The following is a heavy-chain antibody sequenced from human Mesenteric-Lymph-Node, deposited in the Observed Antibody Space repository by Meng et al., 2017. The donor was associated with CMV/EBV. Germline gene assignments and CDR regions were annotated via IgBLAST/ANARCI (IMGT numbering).Heavy chain of an antibody. CDR1: GFTFDSYA. Sequence: ESLKISCAASGFTFDSYAMNWVRQAPGKGLEWIGYIYYRGSTNYNPSLKSRVTISLDMSKNQFSLKLSSVTAADTAVYYCATRHSGTNDAFDIWGQGTMVTVSS. D-gene: IGHD1-7*01. J-gene: IGHJ3*02. V-gene: IGHV4-59*01. CDR3: ATRHSGTNDAFDI. CDR2: IYYRGST.